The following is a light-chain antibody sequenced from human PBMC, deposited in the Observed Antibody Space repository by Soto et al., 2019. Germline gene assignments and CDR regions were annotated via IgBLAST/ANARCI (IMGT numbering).Light chain of an antibody. Sequence: DIPMTQSPSTLSASVGDRVTITCRASQSISSGLAWYQQKPGKAPKLLISDASSLESGVPSRFSGSGSGTAVTLTVSSLQPDDFATYFCQQLNIFPPLFTFGPGTKVDI. CDR1: QSISSG. J-gene: IGKJ3*01. CDR2: DAS. V-gene: IGKV1-5*01. CDR3: QQLNIFPPLFT.